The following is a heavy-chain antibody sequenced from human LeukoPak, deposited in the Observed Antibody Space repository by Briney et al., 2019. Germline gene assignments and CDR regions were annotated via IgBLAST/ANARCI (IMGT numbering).Heavy chain of an antibody. J-gene: IGHJ4*02. D-gene: IGHD6-19*01. V-gene: IGHV3-30*02. CDR1: GFTFSSYG. CDR3: AKDRYSSGWSDFDY. Sequence: PGGSLRLSCAASGFTFSSYGMHWVRQAPGKGLEWVAFIRYDGSNKYYADSVKGRFTISRDNSKNTLYLQMNSLRAEDTAVYYCAKDRYSSGWSDFDYWGQGTLVTVSS. CDR2: IRYDGSNK.